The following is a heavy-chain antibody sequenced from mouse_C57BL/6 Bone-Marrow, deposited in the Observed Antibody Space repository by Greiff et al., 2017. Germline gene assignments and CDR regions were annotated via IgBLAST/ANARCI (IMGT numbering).Heavy chain of an antibody. CDR2: IYPGNGDT. Sequence: QVQLQQSGAELVRPGASVKMSCKASGYTFTSSNMHWVKQTPRQGLEWIGAIYPGNGDTSYNQKFKGKATLPVDKSSSTAYMQLSSLTSEDSAVYFCARTLTTVVATDWYFDVWGTGTTVTVSS. CDR3: ARTLTTVVATDWYFDV. V-gene: IGHV1-12*01. CDR1: GYTFTSSN. D-gene: IGHD1-1*01. J-gene: IGHJ1*03.